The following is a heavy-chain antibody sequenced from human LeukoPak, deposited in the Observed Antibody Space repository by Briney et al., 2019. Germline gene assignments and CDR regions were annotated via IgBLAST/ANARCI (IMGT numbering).Heavy chain of an antibody. Sequence: KAGGSLRLSCAASGFTFINAWMSWVRQAPGKGLEWVGRIKSKTDRGTTDYAAPVKGRFSISRDDSRNMVYMQMNSLKTEDTAVYYCTAERGSYYVFWGQGTLVTVSS. D-gene: IGHD1-26*01. CDR1: GFTFINAW. J-gene: IGHJ4*02. V-gene: IGHV3-15*01. CDR2: IKSKTDRGTT. CDR3: TAERGSYYVF.